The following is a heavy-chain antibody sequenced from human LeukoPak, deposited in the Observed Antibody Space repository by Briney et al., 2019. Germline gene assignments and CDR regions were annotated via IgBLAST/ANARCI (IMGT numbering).Heavy chain of an antibody. Sequence: PGGSLRLSCAASGFTFRSNAMSWVRQAQGKGLEWVSAISGSGGSTYYADSVKGRFTISRDNSKNTLYLQMNSLRAEDTAVYYCAKDRGKVVPAASGHYWGQGTLVTVSS. CDR1: GFTFRSNA. J-gene: IGHJ4*02. V-gene: IGHV3-23*01. CDR3: AKDRGKVVPAASGHY. CDR2: ISGSGGST. D-gene: IGHD2-2*01.